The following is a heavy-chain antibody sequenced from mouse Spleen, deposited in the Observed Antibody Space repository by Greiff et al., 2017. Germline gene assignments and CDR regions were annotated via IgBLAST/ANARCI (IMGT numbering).Heavy chain of an antibody. J-gene: IGHJ4*01. CDR2: ISRGSSTL. CDR1: GFTFSSFG. V-gene: IGHV5-17*02. Sequence: EVKLVESGGGLVQPGGSRKLSCAASGFTFSSFGMHWVRQAPEKGLEWVAYISRGSSTLYYADTVKGRFTISRDNPKNTLFLQMTSLRSEDTAMYYCARGPKCEAMDYWGQGTSVTVSS. CDR3: ARGPKCEAMDY.